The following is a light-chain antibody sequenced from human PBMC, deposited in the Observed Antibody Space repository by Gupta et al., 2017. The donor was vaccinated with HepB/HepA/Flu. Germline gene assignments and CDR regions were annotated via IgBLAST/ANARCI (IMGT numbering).Light chain of an antibody. CDR1: SSDVGGYKY. CDR3: CSYAGSYTLI. CDR2: DVN. Sequence: QSALTQPRSVSGSPGQSVTISCTGSSSDVGGYKYVSWYQQHPGKAPKLVIYDVNKGPSGVPDRFSGSKSGNTASLTISGLQAEDEADYYCCSYAGSYTLIFGGGTKLTVL. V-gene: IGLV2-11*01. J-gene: IGLJ2*01.